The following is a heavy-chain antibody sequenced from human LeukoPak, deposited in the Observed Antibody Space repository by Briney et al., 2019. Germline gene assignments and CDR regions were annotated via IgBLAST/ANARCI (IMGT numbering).Heavy chain of an antibody. V-gene: IGHV3-53*01. Sequence: GGSLRLSCAASGFTVSSNYMSWVRQAPGKGLEWVSVIYSGGSTYYADSVKGRFTISRGNSKNTLYLQMNSLRAEDTAVYYCARSGRVLRYFDWLSPRPFDYWGQGTLVTVSS. CDR2: IYSGGST. D-gene: IGHD3-9*01. J-gene: IGHJ4*02. CDR3: ARSGRVLRYFDWLSPRPFDY. CDR1: GFTVSSNY.